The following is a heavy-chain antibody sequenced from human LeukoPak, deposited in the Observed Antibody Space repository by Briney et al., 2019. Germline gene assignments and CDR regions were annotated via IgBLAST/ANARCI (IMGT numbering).Heavy chain of an antibody. V-gene: IGHV3-23*01. D-gene: IGHD6-19*01. Sequence: GGSLRLSCASSGFTFSSYAMSWVRQAPGKGLECVSAISGSGGSTYYADSVKGRFTISRDKSKHTLYLQMNSLRAEDTAVYYCAKDGSGYSSGWYEWAFDIWGQGTMVTVSS. CDR3: AKDGSGYSSGWYEWAFDI. CDR1: GFTFSSYA. J-gene: IGHJ3*02. CDR2: ISGSGGST.